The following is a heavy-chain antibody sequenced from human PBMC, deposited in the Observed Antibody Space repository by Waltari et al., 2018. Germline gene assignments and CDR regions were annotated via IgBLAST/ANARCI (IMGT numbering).Heavy chain of an antibody. CDR3: XXXXXXXXXINWYFDL. V-gene: IGHV3-21*01. J-gene: IGHJ2*01. CDR2: LTSMHSYI. CDR1: GFTFSSYS. D-gene: IGHD5-18*01. Sequence: EVQLVESGGGLVKPGGSLRLSCAASGFTFSSYSMNWVRQAPRKGLEWVQSLTSMHSYISYADHSKXXXXXXXXXXXXXXXXXXXXXXXXXXXXXXXXXXXXXXXXINWYFDLWGRGTLVTVSS.